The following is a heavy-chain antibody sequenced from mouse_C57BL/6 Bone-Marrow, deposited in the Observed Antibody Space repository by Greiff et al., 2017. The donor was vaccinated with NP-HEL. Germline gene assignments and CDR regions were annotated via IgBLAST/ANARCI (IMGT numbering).Heavy chain of an antibody. J-gene: IGHJ4*01. V-gene: IGHV1-58*01. D-gene: IGHD1-1*01. CDR2: IYIGNGYT. Sequence: EVQRVESGAELVRPGSSVKMSCKTSGYTFTSYGINWVKQRPGQGLEWIGYIYIGNGYTEYNEKFKGKATLTSDTSSSTAYMQLSSLTSEDSAIYFCASHYYGSSSYAMDYWGQGTSVTVSS. CDR3: ASHYYGSSSYAMDY. CDR1: GYTFTSYG.